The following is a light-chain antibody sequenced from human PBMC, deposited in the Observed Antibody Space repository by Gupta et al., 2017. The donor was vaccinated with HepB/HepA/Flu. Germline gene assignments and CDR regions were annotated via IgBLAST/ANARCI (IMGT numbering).Light chain of an antibody. V-gene: IGLV1-44*01. CDR3: ATWNDSLNAYV. J-gene: IGLJ1*01. CDR2: SNN. Sequence: QSVLTQPPSASQTPGQRLTISCFGSSSNIGSNTVNWYQQLPGTAPKLLIDSNNQRPSGVLDRFSGSKSGTSASLAISGLQSEDEADYYCATWNDSLNAYVVGTGTKVTVL. CDR1: SSNIGSNT.